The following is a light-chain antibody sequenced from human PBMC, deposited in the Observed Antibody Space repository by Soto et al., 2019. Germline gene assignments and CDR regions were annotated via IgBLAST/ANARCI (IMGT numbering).Light chain of an antibody. V-gene: IGKV3-15*01. J-gene: IGKJ1*01. Sequence: EIVMTQSPATLSVSPGERVTLSCRASQSVSSNLAWYQQKPGQAPRLLIYDASTRATGTPASRFSGSGSGKGFNSILSSLQSEDLGVYYCQQYSDWPRTFGQGTKVEIK. CDR2: DAS. CDR3: QQYSDWPRT. CDR1: QSVSSN.